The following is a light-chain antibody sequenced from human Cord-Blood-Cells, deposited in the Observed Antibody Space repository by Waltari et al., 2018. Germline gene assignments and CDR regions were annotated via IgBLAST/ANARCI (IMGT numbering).Light chain of an antibody. CDR3: QSYDSSNWV. CDR1: SGSIASNY. J-gene: IGLJ3*02. CDR2: EDN. V-gene: IGLV6-57*01. Sequence: FMLTQPHSVSEAPGKTVTISCTRSSGSIASNYVQWDQQRPGSSPTTVIYEDNQRPSGVPDRFSGSINSSSNSASLTISGLKTEDEADYYCQSYDSSNWVFGGGTKLTVL.